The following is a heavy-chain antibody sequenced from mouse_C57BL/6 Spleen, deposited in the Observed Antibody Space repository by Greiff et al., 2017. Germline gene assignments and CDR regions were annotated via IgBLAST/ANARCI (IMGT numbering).Heavy chain of an antibody. D-gene: IGHD3-2*02. J-gene: IGHJ4*01. CDR1: GFTFSDYY. Sequence: EVHLVESEGGLVQPGSSMKLSCTASGFTFSDYYMAWVRQVPEKGLEWVANINYDGSSTYYLDSLKSRFIISRDNAKNILYLQMSSLKSEDTATYYCARGGAAQAMGAMDYWGQGTSVTVSS. CDR3: ARGGAAQAMGAMDY. V-gene: IGHV5-16*01. CDR2: INYDGSST.